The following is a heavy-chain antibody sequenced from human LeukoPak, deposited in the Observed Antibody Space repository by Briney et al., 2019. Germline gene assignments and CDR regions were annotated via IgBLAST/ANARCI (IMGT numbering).Heavy chain of an antibody. Sequence: SETLSLTCTVSGGSISSYYWSWIRQPPGKGLEWIGYIYYSGSTNYNPSLKSRVTISVDTSKNQFSLKLSSVTAADTAVYYCARHVPGIAAAGTEGWFDPWGQGTLVTVSS. J-gene: IGHJ5*02. CDR1: GGSISSYY. D-gene: IGHD6-13*01. CDR3: ARHVPGIAAAGTEGWFDP. CDR2: IYYSGST. V-gene: IGHV4-59*08.